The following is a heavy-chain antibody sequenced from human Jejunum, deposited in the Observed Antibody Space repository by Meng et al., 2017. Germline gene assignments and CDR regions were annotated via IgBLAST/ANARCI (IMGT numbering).Heavy chain of an antibody. CDR1: GGSISSSSYY. D-gene: IGHD4-17*01. CDR2: IYYSGST. V-gene: IGHV4-39*07. CDR3: ASYAATVTTLGVVWFDP. Sequence: QLQLQGSGPGLVKPSETLSLTCTVSGGSISSSSYYWGWIRQPPGKGLEWIGSIYYSGSTYYNPSLKSRVTISVDTSKNQFSLKLSSVTAADTAVYYCASYAATVTTLGVVWFDPWGQGTLVTVSS. J-gene: IGHJ5*02.